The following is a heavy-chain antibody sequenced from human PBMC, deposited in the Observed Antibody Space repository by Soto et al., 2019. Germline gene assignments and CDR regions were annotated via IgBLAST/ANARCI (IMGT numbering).Heavy chain of an antibody. D-gene: IGHD1-26*01. CDR2: MNPNSGNT. J-gene: IGHJ6*02. V-gene: IGHV1-8*01. Sequence: QVQLVQSGAEVKKTGASVKVSCKASGYTFTSYDINWVRQATGQGLEGMGWMNPNSGNTGYAQKFQGRVTMTRNTSIITADMELSSVRSEDTDVYYCARGGVGATRWKGMDVWGQGTTVTVSS. CDR1: GYTFTSYD. CDR3: ARGGVGATRWKGMDV.